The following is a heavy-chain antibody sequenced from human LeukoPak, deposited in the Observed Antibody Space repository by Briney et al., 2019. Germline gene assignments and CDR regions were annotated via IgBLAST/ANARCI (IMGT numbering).Heavy chain of an antibody. V-gene: IGHV4-59*08. J-gene: IGHJ4*02. Sequence: PSETLSLTCTVSGGSISNYNWGWIRQPPGKGLEWIGYIYYTGSTKYNPTLKSRVTMSVDTSKNQFYLKLSSVTAADTAVYYCARLILAPRTYYFDFWGQGTLVTVSS. CDR1: GGSISNYN. D-gene: IGHD3/OR15-3a*01. CDR2: IYYTGST. CDR3: ARLILAPRTYYFDF.